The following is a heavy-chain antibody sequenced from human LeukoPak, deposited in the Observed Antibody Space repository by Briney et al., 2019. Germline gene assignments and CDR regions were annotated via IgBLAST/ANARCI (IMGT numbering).Heavy chain of an antibody. CDR3: ARTLSSNPYNWFDP. D-gene: IGHD3-16*02. CDR1: GGSISSSSYY. Sequence: SETLSLTCTVSGGSISSSSYYWGWIRQPPGKGLEWIGSIYYSGSTYYNPSLKSRVTISVDTSKNQFSLKLSSVTAADTAVYYCARTLSSNPYNWFDPWGQGTLVTVSS. V-gene: IGHV4-39*07. CDR2: IYYSGST. J-gene: IGHJ5*02.